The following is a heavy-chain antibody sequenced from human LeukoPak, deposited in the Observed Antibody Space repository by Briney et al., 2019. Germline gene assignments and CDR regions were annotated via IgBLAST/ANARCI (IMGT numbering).Heavy chain of an antibody. CDR3: ARDPSSSWKPNFDY. D-gene: IGHD6-13*01. V-gene: IGHV3-21*04. CDR2: ISSSSSYI. J-gene: IGHJ4*02. CDR1: GFTFSNYS. Sequence: GGSLRLSCAASGFTFSNYSMNWVRQAPGKGLEWVSSISSSSSYIYYADSVKGRFTISRDNAKNSLYLQMNSLRAEDTAVYYCARDPSSSWKPNFDYWGQGTLVTVSS.